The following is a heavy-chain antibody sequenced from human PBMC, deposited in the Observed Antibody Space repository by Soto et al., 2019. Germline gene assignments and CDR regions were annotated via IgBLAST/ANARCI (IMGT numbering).Heavy chain of an antibody. J-gene: IGHJ6*02. D-gene: IGHD5-18*01. CDR2: IIPIFGTA. CDR3: AGSGYSYCSYYYGMDV. V-gene: IGHV1-69*01. Sequence: QVQLVQSGAEVKKRGSSVKVSCKASGGTFSSYAISWVRQAPGQGLEWMGGIIPIFGTANYAQKFQGRVTITADESTSTAYMELSSLRSEDTAVYYCAGSGYSYCSYYYGMDVWGQGTTVTVSS. CDR1: GGTFSSYA.